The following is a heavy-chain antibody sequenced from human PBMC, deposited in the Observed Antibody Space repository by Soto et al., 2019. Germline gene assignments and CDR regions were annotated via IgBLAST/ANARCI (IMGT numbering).Heavy chain of an antibody. CDR1: GYTFTSHG. Sequence: QVQLVQSGAEVKKPGASVKVSCKASGYTFTSHGIIWVRQAPGQGLEWMGWNSAYNGNTIYAQKSQGRVTMTPDTSTSTAYMELRSLRTDDMAFYDCARGSEAWFGGISDYWVQGTLGTVSS. CDR2: NSAYNGNT. J-gene: IGHJ4*02. V-gene: IGHV1-18*03. D-gene: IGHD3-10*01. CDR3: ARGSEAWFGGISDY.